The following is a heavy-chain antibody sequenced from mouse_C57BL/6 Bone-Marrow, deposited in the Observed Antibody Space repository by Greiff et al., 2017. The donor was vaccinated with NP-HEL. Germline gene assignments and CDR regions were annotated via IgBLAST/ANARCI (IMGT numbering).Heavy chain of an antibody. D-gene: IGHD3-3*01. Sequence: QVQLKQPGAELVKPGASVKLSCKASGYTFTSYWMQWVKQRPGQGLEWIGEIDPSDSYTIYHQQFKGKATLTVDTSSSPAYMQLSSLTSEDSAVYYCAREGQNYFDYWGQGTTLTVSS. J-gene: IGHJ2*01. V-gene: IGHV1-50*01. CDR3: AREGQNYFDY. CDR2: IDPSDSYT. CDR1: GYTFTSYW.